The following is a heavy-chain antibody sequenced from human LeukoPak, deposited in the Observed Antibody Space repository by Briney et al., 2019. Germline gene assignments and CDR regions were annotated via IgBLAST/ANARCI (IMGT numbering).Heavy chain of an antibody. CDR1: GFTFSTYS. D-gene: IGHD3-22*01. J-gene: IGHJ4*02. Sequence: PGGSLRLSCAASGFTFSTYSMNWVRQAPGKGLEWVSYISSSSSTIYYADSVKGRFTISRDNAKNSLYLQMNSLRAEDTAVYYCAKAAYDSSGSWYYFDYWGQGTLVTVSS. CDR3: AKAAYDSSGSWYYFDY. CDR2: ISSSSSTI. V-gene: IGHV3-48*01.